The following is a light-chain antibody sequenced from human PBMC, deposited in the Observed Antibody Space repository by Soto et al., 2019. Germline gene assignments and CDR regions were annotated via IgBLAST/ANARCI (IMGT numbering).Light chain of an antibody. CDR2: GNS. CDR1: SSNIGAGYD. CDR3: QSYDSSVV. V-gene: IGLV1-40*01. Sequence: QSVLTQPPSVSGAPGQRVTISCTGSSSNIGAGYDVHWYQQLPGTAPKLLIYGNSNRPSGVPDRFFGSKSGTSASLAITGLQAEDEADYYCQSYDSSVVFGGGTKLTVL. J-gene: IGLJ2*01.